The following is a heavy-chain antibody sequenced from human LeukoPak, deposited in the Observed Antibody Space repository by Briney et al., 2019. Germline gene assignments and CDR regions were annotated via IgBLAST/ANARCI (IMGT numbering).Heavy chain of an antibody. Sequence: GGSLRPSCAPSGFTSRGFTMNWVRQTPGKGLEWVSYISSSSSTIYYADSVKGRFTISRDNAKNSLYLQMNSLRAEDTAVYYCARGTIVDYWGQGTLVTVSS. CDR2: ISSSSSTI. V-gene: IGHV3-48*04. CDR3: ARGTIVDY. CDR1: GFTSRGFT. D-gene: IGHD3-3*01. J-gene: IGHJ4*02.